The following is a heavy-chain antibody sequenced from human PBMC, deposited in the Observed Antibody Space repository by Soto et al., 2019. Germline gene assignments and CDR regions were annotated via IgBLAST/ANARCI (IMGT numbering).Heavy chain of an antibody. D-gene: IGHD3-22*01. Sequence: SVKVSCKASGGTFSSYTISWVRQAPGQGLEWMGRIIPILGIANYAQKFQGRVTITADKSTSTAYMELSSLRSEDTAVYYCARSYYYDSSGYYYVDHWGQGTXVTVSS. CDR3: ARSYYYDSSGYYYVDH. J-gene: IGHJ4*02. V-gene: IGHV1-69*02. CDR1: GGTFSSYT. CDR2: IIPILGIA.